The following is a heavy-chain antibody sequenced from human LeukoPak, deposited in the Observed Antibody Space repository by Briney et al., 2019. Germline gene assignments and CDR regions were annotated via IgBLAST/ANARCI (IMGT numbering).Heavy chain of an antibody. CDR3: SRGRKYTSSYRVTEVGSGYSDY. J-gene: IGHJ4*02. CDR2: LYYIGST. Sequence: SETLSLTCIVSGGSLSNCYWNWIRQPPGKGLEWIGYLYYIGSTNYQHSLNTRVSMSVDTSKNQFSLRLSSGTAADTAVYYCSRGRKYTSSYRVTEVGSGYSDYWGQGTLVTVSS. CDR1: GGSLSNCY. D-gene: IGHD5-18*01. V-gene: IGHV4-59*01.